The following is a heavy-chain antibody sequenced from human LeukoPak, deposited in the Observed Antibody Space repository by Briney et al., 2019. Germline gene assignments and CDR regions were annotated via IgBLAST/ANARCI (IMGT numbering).Heavy chain of an antibody. CDR3: ARCGYSYGRGPYFDY. V-gene: IGHV3-53*01. CDR1: GFTVSTNY. D-gene: IGHD5-18*01. CDR2: IYSDGKT. J-gene: IGHJ4*02. Sequence: GGSLRLSCAASGFTVSTNYMSWVRQAPGKGLEWVSIIYSDGKTYYADSVKGRFTISRDNSKNSLYLQMNSLRAEDTAVYYCARCGYSYGRGPYFDYWGQGTLVTVSS.